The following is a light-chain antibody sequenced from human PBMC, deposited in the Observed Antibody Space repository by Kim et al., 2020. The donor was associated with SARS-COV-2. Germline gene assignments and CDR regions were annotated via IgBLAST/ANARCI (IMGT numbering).Light chain of an antibody. J-gene: IGKJ4*01. CDR3: QRYDDLPLT. Sequence: ASVGGRVSITCQASQDISNLLDWYQQKPGTAPQLLIYDASKLEPGVPSRFSGRGSWTDFTFPISSLQPDDIATYYCQRYDDLPLTFGGGTKVDIK. CDR1: QDISNL. CDR2: DAS. V-gene: IGKV1-33*01.